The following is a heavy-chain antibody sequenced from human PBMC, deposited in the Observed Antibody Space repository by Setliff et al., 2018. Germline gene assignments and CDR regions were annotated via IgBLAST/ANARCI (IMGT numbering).Heavy chain of an antibody. CDR3: AKDTSRIVVVITFQH. CDR1: GFTFSSYA. Sequence: GGSLRLSCAASGFTFSSYAMSWVRQAPGKGLEWVSAISGSGGSTYYADSVKGRFTISRDNSKNTLYLQMNSLRAEDTAEYYRAKDTSRIVVVITFQHWGQGTLVTVSS. V-gene: IGHV3-23*01. J-gene: IGHJ1*01. CDR2: ISGSGGST. D-gene: IGHD3-22*01.